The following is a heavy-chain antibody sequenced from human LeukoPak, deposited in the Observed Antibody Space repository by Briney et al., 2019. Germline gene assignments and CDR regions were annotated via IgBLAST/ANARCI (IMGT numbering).Heavy chain of an antibody. CDR1: GFTFSSCI. J-gene: IGHJ4*02. Sequence: GGSLRLSCAASGFTFSSCIMNWVRQAPGKGLEWVSYIDSSSSTIYYADSVKGQLTISRDNAKSSLYLQMNSLRDEDTAVYYCARGMRDGYNSIFDYWGQGVLVTVSS. CDR2: IDSSSSTI. D-gene: IGHD5-24*01. CDR3: ARGMRDGYNSIFDY. V-gene: IGHV3-48*02.